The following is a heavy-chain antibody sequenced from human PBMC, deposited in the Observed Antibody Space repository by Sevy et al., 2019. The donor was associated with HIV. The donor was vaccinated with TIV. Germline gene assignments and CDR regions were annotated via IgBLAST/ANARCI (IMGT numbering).Heavy chain of an antibody. J-gene: IGHJ3*02. CDR2: INHSGGT. V-gene: IGHV4-34*01. D-gene: IGHD2-15*01. CDR3: ARHCTGSSCSHAFDI. CDR1: GGSFSGYY. Sequence: SESLSLTCAVYGGSFSGYYWSWIRQPPGKGLEWIGEINHSGGTNYNPSLKSRVTISVDTSKNQFSLKLNSVTAADTAVYYCARHCTGSSCSHAFDIWGQGTMVTVSS.